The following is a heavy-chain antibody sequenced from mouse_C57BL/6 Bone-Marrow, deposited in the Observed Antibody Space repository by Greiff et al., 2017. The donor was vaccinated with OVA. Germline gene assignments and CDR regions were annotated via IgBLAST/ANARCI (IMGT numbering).Heavy chain of an antibody. CDR3: ARAYYSSPYYFDY. V-gene: IGHV3-8*01. CDR1: GYSITSDY. D-gene: IGHD2-5*01. J-gene: IGHJ2*01. Sequence: VQLKQSGPGLAKPSQTLSLTCSVTGYSITSDYWNWIRKFPGNKLEYMGYISYSGSTYYNPSLKNRISITRDTSKNQYYLQLNSVTTEDTATYYCARAYYSSPYYFDYWGQGTTLTVSS. CDR2: ISYSGST.